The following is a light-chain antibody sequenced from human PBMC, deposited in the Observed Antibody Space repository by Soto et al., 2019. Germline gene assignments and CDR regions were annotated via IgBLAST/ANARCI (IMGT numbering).Light chain of an antibody. J-gene: IGKJ5*01. CDR1: QNINNY. V-gene: IGKV1-33*01. CDR2: DAS. Sequence: DVQMTQSPSSLSASLVYRFTITCQASQNINNYLNWYQQKPGRAPKLLIYDASNLEAGVPLRFRGSGSGTDFTFTISRLQPEDIATYYCQQYENLPTFGQGTRLE. CDR3: QQYENLPT.